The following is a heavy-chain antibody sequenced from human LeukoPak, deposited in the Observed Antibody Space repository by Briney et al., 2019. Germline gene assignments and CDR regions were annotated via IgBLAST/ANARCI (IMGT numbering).Heavy chain of an antibody. CDR1: GYSFTSYC. J-gene: IGHJ4*02. CDR2: IDPSDSET. CDR3: ARQTAMGRSGDY. Sequence: GESLKISCKVSGYSFTSYCIGWVRQMPGEGLEWMGIIDPSDSETRYTPSFQGQVTISVDKSLTTADLQWNSLKASDTAMYYCARQTAMGRSGDYWGQGTLVTVSS. D-gene: IGHD5-18*01. V-gene: IGHV5-51*01.